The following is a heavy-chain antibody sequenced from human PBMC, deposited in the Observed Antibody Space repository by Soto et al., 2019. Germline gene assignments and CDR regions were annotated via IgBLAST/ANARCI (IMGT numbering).Heavy chain of an antibody. CDR2: ISSASSYT. J-gene: IGHJ4*02. D-gene: IGHD4-17*01. CDR3: ATKARDYGNYYFDN. CDR1: GFTFSDSY. V-gene: IGHV3-11*06. Sequence: GGSLRLSCEGSGFTFSDSYMTWIRQAPGKGLEWVSYISSASSYTNYADSVKGRFTMSRDNAKSSLYLQMNSLRVEDTAIYFCATKARDYGNYYFDNWGQGILVTVSS.